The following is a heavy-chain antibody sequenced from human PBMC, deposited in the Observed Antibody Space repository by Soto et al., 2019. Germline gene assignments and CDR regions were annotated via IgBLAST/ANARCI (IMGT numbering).Heavy chain of an antibody. V-gene: IGHV1-18*04. CDR3: AIYHLELFRFDY. D-gene: IGHD2-2*01. J-gene: IGHJ4*02. Sequence: GASVKVSCKASDFSFTSHGISCVRQAPGQGLEWMGWISLYNGNTNYAQQFQGRVTMTTDTSTSTAYMELRSLRSDDTAMYFCAIYHLELFRFDYWGQGTLVTVSS. CDR1: DFSFTSHG. CDR2: ISLYNGNT.